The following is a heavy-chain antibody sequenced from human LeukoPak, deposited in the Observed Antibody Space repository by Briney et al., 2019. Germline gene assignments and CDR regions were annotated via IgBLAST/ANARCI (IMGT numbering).Heavy chain of an antibody. CDR3: ARLGRGGTWIQLWLGEDYFDY. D-gene: IGHD5-18*01. Sequence: TGGSLRLSCAASGFTFSSYSMNWVRQAPGKGLEWVSYISSSGSTIYYADSVKGRFTISRDNAKSSLYQQMNSLRAEDTAVYYCARLGRGGTWIQLWLGEDYFDYWGQGTLVTVSS. V-gene: IGHV3-48*04. J-gene: IGHJ4*02. CDR2: ISSSGSTI. CDR1: GFTFSSYS.